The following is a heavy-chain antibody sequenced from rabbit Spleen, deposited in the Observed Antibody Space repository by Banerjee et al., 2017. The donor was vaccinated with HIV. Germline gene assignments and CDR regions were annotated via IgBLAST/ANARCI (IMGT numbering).Heavy chain of an antibody. CDR3: VREAGYAGYGDGNL. J-gene: IGHJ4*01. CDR1: GFDFSSYG. Sequence: QEQLVESGGGLVQPGGSLQVSCKASGFDFSSYGVSWVRQAPGKGLEWIGYIDPVFGSTSYASWVNGRFTISSHNAQNTLFLQLNSLTAADTATYFCVREAGYAGYGDGNLWGPGTLVTVS. CDR2: IDPVFGST. V-gene: IGHV1S47*01. D-gene: IGHD7-1*01.